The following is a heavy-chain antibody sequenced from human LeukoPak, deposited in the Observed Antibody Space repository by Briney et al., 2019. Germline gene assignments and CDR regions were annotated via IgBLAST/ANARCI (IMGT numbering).Heavy chain of an antibody. Sequence: TLSLTCTVSGGSISSGDYYWSWIRQPPGKGLEWIGYIYYSGSTHYNPSLKSRVTISVDTSKNQFSLKLSSVTAADTAVYYCAKMPTTRFGELLSPYYFDYWGQGTLVTVSS. D-gene: IGHD3-10*01. J-gene: IGHJ4*02. V-gene: IGHV4-30-4*08. CDR2: IYYSGST. CDR1: GGSISSGDYY. CDR3: AKMPTTRFGELLSPYYFDY.